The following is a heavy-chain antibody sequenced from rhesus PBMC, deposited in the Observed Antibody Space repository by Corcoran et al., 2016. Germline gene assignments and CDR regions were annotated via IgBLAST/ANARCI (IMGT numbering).Heavy chain of an antibody. J-gene: IGHJ4*01. D-gene: IGHD2-15*01. CDR2: ISYSAST. Sequence: QLQLQESGPGLVKPSETLSLTCAVSGYSISRGDGWSWIRQSPGKGLEWIGYISYSASTSSNPSLQSRVTISRDTSKNQFSLKLSSVTAADTAVYYCARNYCSSTFCSSVYWGQGVLVTVSS. V-gene: IGHV4-122*02. CDR1: GYSISRGDG. CDR3: ARNYCSSTFCSSVY.